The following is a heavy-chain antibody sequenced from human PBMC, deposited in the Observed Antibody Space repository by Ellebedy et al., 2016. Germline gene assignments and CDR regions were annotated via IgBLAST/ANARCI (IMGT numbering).Heavy chain of an antibody. D-gene: IGHD2-15*01. CDR2: IKEDGSEK. CDR3: ARNRGYSIDY. V-gene: IGHV3-7*01. CDR1: GFTFSSYW. Sequence: GESLKISCAASGFTFSSYWMSWVRQAPGKGLEWVANIKEDGSEKYYVDSVKGRFTVSRDNAKNSLYLQVSSLTAEDTAVYYCARNRGYSIDYWGQGTLVTVSS. J-gene: IGHJ4*02.